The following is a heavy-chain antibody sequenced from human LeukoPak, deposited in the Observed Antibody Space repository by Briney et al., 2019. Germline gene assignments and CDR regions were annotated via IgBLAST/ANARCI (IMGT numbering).Heavy chain of an antibody. V-gene: IGHV3-48*02. D-gene: IGHD6-13*01. J-gene: IGHJ4*02. CDR1: GFTFSNYW. CDR3: ARDMTAAGHYFDY. CDR2: ISSSGTTI. Sequence: PGGSLRLSCVASGFTFSNYWMNWVRQAPGKGLEWVSYISSSGTTIYYADSVKGRFTISRDNAKNSLYLQMNSLRDEDTAVYYCARDMTAAGHYFDYWGQGTLVTVSS.